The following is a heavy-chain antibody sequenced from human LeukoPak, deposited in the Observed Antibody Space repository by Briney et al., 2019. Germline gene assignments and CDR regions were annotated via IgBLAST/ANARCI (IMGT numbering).Heavy chain of an antibody. CDR1: GFTFSTHT. Sequence: GGSLRLSCAASGFTFSTHTMNWVRQAPGKGLEWVSSITAGSVNMYYADAVKGRFTISRDNAKNSLFLQMNSLRAEDTAVYYCAKVQDDSATWFAYFQHWGQGTLVTVSS. J-gene: IGHJ1*01. CDR2: ITAGSVNM. CDR3: AKVQDDSATWFAYFQH. V-gene: IGHV3-21*01. D-gene: IGHD3-9*01.